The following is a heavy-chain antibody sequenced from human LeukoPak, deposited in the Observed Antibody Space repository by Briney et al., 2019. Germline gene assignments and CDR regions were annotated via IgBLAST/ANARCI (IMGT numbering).Heavy chain of an antibody. J-gene: IGHJ3*02. Sequence: GGSLRLSCAASGFTFSSYSMNWVRQAPGKGLEWVSSISSSSSYIYYADSVKGRFTISRDNAKNSLYLQMNSLRAEDTAVYYCAGNKAVPAAIPLDAFDIWGQGTMVTVSS. V-gene: IGHV3-21*01. CDR1: GFTFSSYS. CDR3: AGNKAVPAAIPLDAFDI. D-gene: IGHD2-2*01. CDR2: ISSSSSYI.